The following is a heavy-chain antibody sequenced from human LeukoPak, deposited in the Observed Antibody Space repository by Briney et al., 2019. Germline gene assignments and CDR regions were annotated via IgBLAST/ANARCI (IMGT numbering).Heavy chain of an antibody. CDR1: DTSISSYY. J-gene: IGHJ4*02. V-gene: IGHV4-59*07. Sequence: SDTLSLTCTVSDTSISSYYWSWIRQPPGKGLEWIGYITYTGNTNYNPSLKSRVTISLDTSKTQFSLQLSSVTAADTAVYYCARVGRGDHSWGSKSFYYWGQGTLWTVSS. D-gene: IGHD3-16*01. CDR2: ITYTGNT. CDR3: ARVGRGDHSWGSKSFYY.